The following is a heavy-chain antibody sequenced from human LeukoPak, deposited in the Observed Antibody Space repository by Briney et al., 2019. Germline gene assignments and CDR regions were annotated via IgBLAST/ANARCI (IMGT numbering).Heavy chain of an antibody. Sequence: GGSLRLSCAASGFNLNSYLMSWVRQAPGRGLEWVANIKKDGSEESYLDSVKGRFTVSRDNAKNSLFLQMNSLRGEDTAVYYCARSNPNRNALDPGDQGTMVTISS. V-gene: IGHV3-7*01. CDR1: GFNLNSYL. J-gene: IGHJ3*01. D-gene: IGHD1-14*01. CDR3: ARSNPNRNALDP. CDR2: IKKDGSEE.